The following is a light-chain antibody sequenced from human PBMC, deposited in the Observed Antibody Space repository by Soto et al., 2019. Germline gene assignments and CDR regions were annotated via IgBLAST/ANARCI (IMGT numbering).Light chain of an antibody. Sequence: DIQMTQSPSTLSASVGDRVTITCRASQSISSWLDWYQQKPGKAPKLLIYKTSRLESGVASRFSGSGSGTEFPLTISSLQPDEFATDYCQQYNSYPSTFGPGTKVDIK. V-gene: IGKV1-5*03. CDR3: QQYNSYPST. CDR1: QSISSW. J-gene: IGKJ3*01. CDR2: KTS.